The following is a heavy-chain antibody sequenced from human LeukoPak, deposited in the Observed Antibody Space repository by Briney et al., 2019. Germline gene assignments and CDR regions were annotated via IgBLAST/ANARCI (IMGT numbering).Heavy chain of an antibody. CDR1: GGSISSYC. V-gene: IGHV4-59*08. CDR2: IYYSGST. D-gene: IGHD5-18*01. CDR3: ARHGRGYSYGYLFDY. J-gene: IGHJ4*02. Sequence: SETLSLTCTVSGGSISSYCWSWIRQPPGKGLEWIGYIYYSGSTNYNPSLKSRVTISVDTSKNQFSLKLSSVTAADTAVYYCARHGRGYSYGYLFDYWGQGTLVTVSS.